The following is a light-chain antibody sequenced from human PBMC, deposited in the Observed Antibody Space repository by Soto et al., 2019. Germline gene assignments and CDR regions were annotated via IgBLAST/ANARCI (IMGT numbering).Light chain of an antibody. J-gene: IGKJ4*01. CDR1: QGINSH. CDR3: QQVSGYPLN. Sequence: DIQLTHSPSFLSASVGGRVTITCRASQGINSHLAWYQQGPGKAPKXLIYAASTLQSGVPSRFSGSASGTELTITISSLQPEDFETYYGQQVSGYPLNFGGGTKVDIK. V-gene: IGKV1-9*01. CDR2: AAS.